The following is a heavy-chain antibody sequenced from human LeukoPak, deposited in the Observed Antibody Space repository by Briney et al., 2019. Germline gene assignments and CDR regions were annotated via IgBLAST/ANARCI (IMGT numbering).Heavy chain of an antibody. CDR2: LYSGGST. CDR3: ARGISTSGWLDY. J-gene: IGHJ4*02. V-gene: IGHV3-53*01. Sequence: GGSLRLSCAASGFTVSINYMSWVRQAPGKGLEWVSVLYSGGSTYYADSVKGRFTISRDDSKNTLYLLMNSLRGDDTAVYYCARGISTSGWLDYWGQGTLVTVSS. CDR1: GFTVSINY. D-gene: IGHD6-19*01.